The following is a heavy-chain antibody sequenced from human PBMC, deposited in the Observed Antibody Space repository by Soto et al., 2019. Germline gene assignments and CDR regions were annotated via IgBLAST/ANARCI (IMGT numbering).Heavy chain of an antibody. J-gene: IGHJ6*03. CDR2: MNPNSGNT. CDR1: GYTFTSYD. Sequence: VASVKVSCKASGYTFTSYDINWVRQATGQGLEWMGWMNPNSGNTGYAQKFQGRVTMTRNTSISTAYMELSSLRSEDTAVYYCAIPPYSGYDLSHYYYYMDVWGKGTTVTVSS. CDR3: AIPPYSGYDLSHYYYYMDV. D-gene: IGHD5-12*01. V-gene: IGHV1-8*01.